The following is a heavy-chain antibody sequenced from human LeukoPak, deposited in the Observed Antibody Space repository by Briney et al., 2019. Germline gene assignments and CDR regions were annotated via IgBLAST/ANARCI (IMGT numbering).Heavy chain of an antibody. CDR3: ARDIGDAAFH. V-gene: IGHV3-21*01. D-gene: IGHD4-17*01. CDR2: IGSSGSYI. Sequence: GGSLRLSCAASGFTFNPYSMNWVRQAPGKGLEWVSSIGSSGSYIYYADSVKGRFTISRDNAKNSLYLQMNSLRAEDTAVYYCARDIGDAAFHWGQGTLVTVSS. CDR1: GFTFNPYS. J-gene: IGHJ4*02.